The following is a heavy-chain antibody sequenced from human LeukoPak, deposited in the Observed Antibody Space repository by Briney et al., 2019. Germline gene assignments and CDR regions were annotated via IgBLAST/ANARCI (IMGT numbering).Heavy chain of an antibody. CDR1: DGSFSSYS. CDR2: IYHSGST. V-gene: IGHV4-59*08. J-gene: IGHJ3*02. Sequence: PSETLSLTCTVSDGSFSSYSWNWIRQPPGRGLEWIGYIYHSGSTIYNPSLRSRVTISIDTSKNQFSLKLTSVTAADTAVYYCARLKARDAFDIWGQGTMVTVSS. CDR3: ARLKARDAFDI.